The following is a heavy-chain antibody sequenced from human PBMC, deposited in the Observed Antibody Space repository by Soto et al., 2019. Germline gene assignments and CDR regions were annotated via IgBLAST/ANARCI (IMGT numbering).Heavy chain of an antibody. V-gene: IGHV1-2*02. J-gene: IGHJ6*02. Sequence: ASVQVSCKXFGYTFIGYYMYWVRQAPGQGLEWMGWINPRSGDTKYPQKFQGRVTMTRDTSISTAYMELSRLRSDDTAVYYCARDFYYYGLDVWGQGTTVTVSS. CDR1: GYTFIGYY. CDR2: INPRSGDT. CDR3: ARDFYYYGLDV.